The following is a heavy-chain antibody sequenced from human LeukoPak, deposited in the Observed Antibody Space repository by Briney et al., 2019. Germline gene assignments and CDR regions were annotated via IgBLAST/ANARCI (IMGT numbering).Heavy chain of an antibody. D-gene: IGHD3-22*01. V-gene: IGHV7-4-1*02. J-gene: IGHJ1*01. Sequence: ASVKVSCRASGYTFTSYAMNWVRQAPGQGLEWMGWINTNTGNPTYAQGSTGRFVFSLDTSVSTAYLQISSLKAEDTAVYYCAREYYYDSSNVPSEYFQHWGQGTLVTVSS. CDR2: INTNTGNP. CDR3: AREYYYDSSNVPSEYFQH. CDR1: GYTFTSYA.